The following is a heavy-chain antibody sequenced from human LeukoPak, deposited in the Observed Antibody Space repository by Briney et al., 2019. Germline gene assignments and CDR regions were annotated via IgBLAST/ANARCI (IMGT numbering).Heavy chain of an antibody. CDR1: GGSISSYY. V-gene: IGHV4-4*07. CDR2: IYTSGST. J-gene: IGHJ6*03. Sequence: PSETLSLTCTVSGGSISSYYWSWIRQPAGKGLEWIGRIYTSGSTNYNPSLKSRVTISVDKSKNQFSLKLSSVTAADTAVYYCARDLYTWGSSHYYYYMAVWGNGTAVTVSS. D-gene: IGHD3-16*01. CDR3: ARDLYTWGSSHYYYYMAV.